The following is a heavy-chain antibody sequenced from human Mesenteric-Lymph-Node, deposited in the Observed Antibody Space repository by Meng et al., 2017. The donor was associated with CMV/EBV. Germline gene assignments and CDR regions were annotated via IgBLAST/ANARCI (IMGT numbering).Heavy chain of an antibody. Sequence: LCLPFAGYGGSFIGYYWSWIRQPPGKVLEWIGDINHSGSTTYNPSLKSRVTISVDTSKNQFSLKLSSVTAADTAVYYCARGVAAAGTWGQGTLVTVSS. CDR1: GGSFIGYY. CDR2: INHSGST. V-gene: IGHV4-34*01. CDR3: ARGVAAAGT. J-gene: IGHJ4*02. D-gene: IGHD6-13*01.